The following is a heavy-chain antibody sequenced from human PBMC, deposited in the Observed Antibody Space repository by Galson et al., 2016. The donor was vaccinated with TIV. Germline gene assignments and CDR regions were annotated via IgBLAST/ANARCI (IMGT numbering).Heavy chain of an antibody. Sequence: SLRLSCAAFGFTFSAYAMHWVRQAPGKGLEWVSTISSSGRFVYYADSLKGRFTISRDSATSSLHLQMNSLRAEDSGIYYCARVRGDGEYSYAAFIYWGQGTLVTVSS. J-gene: IGHJ4*02. D-gene: IGHD3-16*01. CDR3: ARVRGDGEYSYAAFIY. CDR1: GFTFSAYA. V-gene: IGHV3-21*01. CDR2: ISSSGRFV.